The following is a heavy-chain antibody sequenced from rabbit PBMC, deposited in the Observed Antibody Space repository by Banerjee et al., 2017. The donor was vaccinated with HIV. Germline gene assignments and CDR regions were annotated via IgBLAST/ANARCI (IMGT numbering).Heavy chain of an antibody. V-gene: IGHV1S40*01. CDR1: GFDFSSNA. D-gene: IGHD4-1*01. CDR2: IYGGSSGST. CDR3: ARGGVWGATRLDF. J-gene: IGHJ3*01. Sequence: QSLEESGGDLVKPGASLTLTCTASGFDFSSNAMCWVRQAPGEGLEWIGTIYGGSSGSTYYANWAKGRFTISKTSSTTVTLQMTSLTAADTATYFCARGGVWGATRLDFWGPGTLVTVS.